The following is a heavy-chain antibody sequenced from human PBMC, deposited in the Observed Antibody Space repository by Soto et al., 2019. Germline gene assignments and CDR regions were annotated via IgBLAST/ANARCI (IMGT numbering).Heavy chain of an antibody. J-gene: IGHJ1*01. CDR1: GFTFSSYS. Sequence: PGGSLRLSCAASGFTFSSYSMNWVRQAPGKGLEWVSSISSSSSYIYYADSVKGRFTISRDNAKNSLYLQMNSLRAEDTAVYYCARSYYYDSSGYYRISNGIQHWGQGTLVTVSS. CDR2: ISSSSSYI. V-gene: IGHV3-21*01. D-gene: IGHD3-22*01. CDR3: ARSYYYDSSGYYRISNGIQH.